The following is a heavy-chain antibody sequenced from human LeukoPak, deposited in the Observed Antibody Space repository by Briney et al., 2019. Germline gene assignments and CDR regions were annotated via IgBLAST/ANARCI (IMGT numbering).Heavy chain of an antibody. D-gene: IGHD3-10*01. CDR1: GFTFNRYG. J-gene: IGHJ3*02. CDR2: IRYDGSNK. Sequence: GGSLRLSCAASGFTFNRYGMHWVRQAPGKGLEWVAFIRYDGSNKYYADSVKGRFTISRDNSKNTLYLQMNSLRAEDTAVYYCAKGPRMGFGELTIFGFGAFDIWGQGTMVTVSS. CDR3: AKGPRMGFGELTIFGFGAFDI. V-gene: IGHV3-30*02.